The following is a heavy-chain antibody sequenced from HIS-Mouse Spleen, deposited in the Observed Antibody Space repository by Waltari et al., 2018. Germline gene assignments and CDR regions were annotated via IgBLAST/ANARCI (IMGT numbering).Heavy chain of an antibody. CDR1: GCSISSSSYY. D-gene: IGHD6-13*01. CDR2: IYYSWST. CDR3: AREIPYSSSWYDWYFDL. J-gene: IGHJ2*01. Sequence: QLQLQESGPGLVKPSETLSLTCTVSGCSISSSSYYWGWLRQPPGKGLEWIGSIYYSWSTYYNPSLKSRVTISVDTSKNQFSLKLSSVTAADTAVYYCAREIPYSSSWYDWYFDLWGRGTLVTVSS. V-gene: IGHV4-39*07.